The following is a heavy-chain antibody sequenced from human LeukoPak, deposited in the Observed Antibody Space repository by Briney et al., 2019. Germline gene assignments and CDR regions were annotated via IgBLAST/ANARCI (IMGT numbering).Heavy chain of an antibody. J-gene: IGHJ5*02. D-gene: IGHD4-11*01. CDR1: GYTFTGYY. Sequence: VASVKVSCKASGYTFTGYYMHWVRQAPGQGLEWMGWINPNSGGTNYAQKFQGRVTMTRDTSISTAYMELSRLRSDDTAVYYCAIVRPKMTTVTPGWFDPWGQGTLVTVSS. CDR3: AIVRPKMTTVTPGWFDP. V-gene: IGHV1-2*02. CDR2: INPNSGGT.